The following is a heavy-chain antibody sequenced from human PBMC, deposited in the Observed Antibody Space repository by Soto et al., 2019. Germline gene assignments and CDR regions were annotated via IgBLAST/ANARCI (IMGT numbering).Heavy chain of an antibody. V-gene: IGHV1-69*02. CDR2: IIPILGLA. D-gene: IGHD6-13*01. Sequence: QVQLVQSGAEVKKPGSSVKVSCKASGGTFSSYTVSWVRQAPGQGLEWMGRIIPILGLAYYSQKFQGRVTITADKSPGTADMERGSLRSEDTALYSWAIMSAGGPDLLYSGMDVWGQGTTVTVSS. J-gene: IGHJ6*02. CDR1: GGTFSSYT. CDR3: AIMSAGGPDLLYSGMDV.